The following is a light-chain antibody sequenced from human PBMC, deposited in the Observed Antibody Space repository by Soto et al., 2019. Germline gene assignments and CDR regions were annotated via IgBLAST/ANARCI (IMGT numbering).Light chain of an antibody. J-gene: IGKJ1*01. CDR2: DAS. CDR1: QSVRSER. V-gene: IGKV3D-20*02. Sequence: EIVLTQSPDTLSLSPGERATLSCRASQSVRSERLAWYQQKPGQAPRLVIFDASTRATGIPERFSGSGSGTHFTLTITSLEPEDFAVYYCQQRKTFGQGTKVDIK. CDR3: QQRKT.